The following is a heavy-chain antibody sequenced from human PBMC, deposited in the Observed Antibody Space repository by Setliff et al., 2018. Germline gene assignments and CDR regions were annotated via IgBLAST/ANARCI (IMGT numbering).Heavy chain of an antibody. CDR2: INPHNGGT. V-gene: IGHV1-2*02. Sequence: ASVKVSCKSPGYAFTDYYIHWIRQAPGQGPEWMGWINPHNGGTVYAENFQGRVTLTRDTSIVTAYMELSRLSSDDTAVYYCSRGRRGSTWTSDFWGQGTLVTVSS. CDR1: GYAFTDYY. J-gene: IGHJ4*02. D-gene: IGHD6-6*01. CDR3: SRGRRGSTWTSDF.